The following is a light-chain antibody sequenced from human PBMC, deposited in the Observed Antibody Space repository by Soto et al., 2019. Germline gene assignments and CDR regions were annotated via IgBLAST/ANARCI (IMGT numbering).Light chain of an antibody. CDR3: QQYSYFAT. CDR1: QSISSW. Sequence: DIPMTQSPSTLSASVGDRVTITCRASQSISSWLTWYQQKAGQAPKLLIYKVSIVESGVPSMFSGSGSGTEFTLTISSLQPDDSATYYCQQYSYFATFGQGTRVEVK. V-gene: IGKV1-5*03. J-gene: IGKJ1*01. CDR2: KVS.